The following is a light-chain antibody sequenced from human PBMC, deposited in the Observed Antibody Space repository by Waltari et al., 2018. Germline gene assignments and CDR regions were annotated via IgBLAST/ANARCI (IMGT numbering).Light chain of an antibody. CDR3: CSYAGRYVV. Sequence: QSALTQPPSVSGSPGQSVTISSTGTSRDVGGNNQVSWYQHYPGKAPRLMLFDAPERASGVPARFSGSKSGNTASLTISGLQTEDEADYYCCSYAGRYVVFGGGTKVTVL. J-gene: IGLJ2*01. V-gene: IGLV2-11*01. CDR2: DAP. CDR1: SRDVGGNNQ.